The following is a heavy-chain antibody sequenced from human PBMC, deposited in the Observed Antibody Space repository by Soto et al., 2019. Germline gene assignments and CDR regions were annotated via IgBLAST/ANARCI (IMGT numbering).Heavy chain of an antibody. CDR3: ARAYGYNPRGFDY. CDR1: GGSISSGDYY. CDR2: IYYSGST. J-gene: IGHJ4*02. Sequence: KASETLSLTCTVSGGSISSGDYYWSWIRQPPGKGLEGIGYIYYSGSTYSSPSLKSRVTISVDTPKNQFSLKQSSVTAADTAVYYCARAYGYNPRGFDYWGQGTLVTVSS. D-gene: IGHD5-12*01. V-gene: IGHV4-30-4*01.